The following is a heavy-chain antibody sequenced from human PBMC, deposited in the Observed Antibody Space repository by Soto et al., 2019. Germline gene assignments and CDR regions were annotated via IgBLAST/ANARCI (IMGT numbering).Heavy chain of an antibody. J-gene: IGHJ6*02. V-gene: IGHV3-23*01. CDR3: AKDTAADDYGDYGMDV. D-gene: IGHD4-17*01. Sequence: SLRLSCAASGFTFSSYAITWVRQAPGKGLDWVSTISGSGGSTHYADSVKGRFTISRDNSKNTLYLQMNSLRAEDTAVYYCAKDTAADDYGDYGMDVWGQGTTVTVSS. CDR1: GFTFSSYA. CDR2: ISGSGGST.